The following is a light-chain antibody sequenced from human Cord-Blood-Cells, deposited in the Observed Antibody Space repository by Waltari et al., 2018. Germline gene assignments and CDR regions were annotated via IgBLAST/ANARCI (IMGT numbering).Light chain of an antibody. CDR3: CSYAGSRRV. V-gene: IGLV2-23*01. CDR2: EGS. J-gene: IGLJ3*02. Sequence: QSALTQPASVSGSPGQSITISCTGTSRDVGSYNLVSWYQQHPGKAPKLIIYEGSKRPSWVSNRVSGAKSCNTASLTISGLQAEDEADYYCCSYAGSRRVFGGGTKLTVL. CDR1: SRDVGSYNL.